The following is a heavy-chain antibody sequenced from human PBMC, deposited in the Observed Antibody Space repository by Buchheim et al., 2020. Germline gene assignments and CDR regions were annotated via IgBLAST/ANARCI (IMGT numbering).Heavy chain of an antibody. Sequence: QVQLVESGGGVVQPGRSLRLSCAASGFTFKNYGMHWVRQAPGKGLEWVAVIWYDGSNKYYIDSVKGRFTISRDNSKNTLDLQMNSLRAEDTAVYYCARPSSHDSAWYFEYWGQGTL. CDR1: GFTFKNYG. V-gene: IGHV3-33*01. D-gene: IGHD2-21*02. CDR2: IWYDGSNK. J-gene: IGHJ4*02. CDR3: ARPSSHDSAWYFEY.